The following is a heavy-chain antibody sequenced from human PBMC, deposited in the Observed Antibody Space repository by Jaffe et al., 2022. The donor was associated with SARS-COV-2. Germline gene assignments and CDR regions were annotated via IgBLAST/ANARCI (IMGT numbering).Heavy chain of an antibody. J-gene: IGHJ4*02. V-gene: IGHV3-64D*09. CDR3: VKDFVDSSGYYTIDY. Sequence: EVQLVESGGGLVQPGGSLRLSCSASGFTFSSYAMHWVRQAPGKGLEYVSAISSNGGSTYYADSVKGRFTISRDNSKNTLYLQMSSLRAEDTAVYYCVKDFVDSSGYYTIDYWGQGTLVTVSS. CDR2: ISSNGGST. D-gene: IGHD3-22*01. CDR1: GFTFSSYA.